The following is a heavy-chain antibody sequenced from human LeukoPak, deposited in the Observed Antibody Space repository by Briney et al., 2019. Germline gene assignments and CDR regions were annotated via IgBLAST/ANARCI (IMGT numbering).Heavy chain of an antibody. D-gene: IGHD3-22*01. J-gene: IGHJ4*02. CDR3: ARNKEAWRGYYYDSSGFDY. CDR1: GGSINSGDNY. CDR2: IYYSGST. Sequence: SQTLSLTCTVSGGSINSGDNYWSWIRQPPGKGLEWIGYIYYSGSTNHNPSLKSRVTISVDTPKNQFSLKLSSVTAADTAVYYCARNKEAWRGYYYDSSGFDYWGQGTLVTVSS. V-gene: IGHV4-61*08.